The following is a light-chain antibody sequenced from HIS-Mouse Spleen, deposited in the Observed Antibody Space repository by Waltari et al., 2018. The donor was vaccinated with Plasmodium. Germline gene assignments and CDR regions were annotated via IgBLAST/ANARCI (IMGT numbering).Light chain of an antibody. CDR2: KDS. J-gene: IGLJ3*02. CDR3: QSADSSGTYWV. V-gene: IGLV3-25*03. CDR1: ALPKQY. Sequence: SYELTQPPSVSVSPGQTARITCSGDALPKQYAYWYQQKPGQAPVLVIYKDSERPSGIPGRCSGSSSGTTVTLTIRGVQAEDEADYYCQSADSSGTYWVFGGGTKLTVL.